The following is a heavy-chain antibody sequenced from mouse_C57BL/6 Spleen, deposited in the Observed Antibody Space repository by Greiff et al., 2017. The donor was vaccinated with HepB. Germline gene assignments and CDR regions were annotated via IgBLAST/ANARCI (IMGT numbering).Heavy chain of an antibody. CDR3: AILLLRSYFDY. D-gene: IGHD1-1*01. J-gene: IGHJ2*01. CDR2: IYPGDGDT. CDR1: GYAFSSSW. Sequence: VKLMESGPELVKPGASVKISCKASGYAFSSSWMNWVKQRPGKGLEWIGRIYPGDGDTNYNGKFKGKATLTADKSSSTAYMQLSSLTSEDSAVYFCAILLLRSYFDYWGQGTTLTVSS. V-gene: IGHV1-82*01.